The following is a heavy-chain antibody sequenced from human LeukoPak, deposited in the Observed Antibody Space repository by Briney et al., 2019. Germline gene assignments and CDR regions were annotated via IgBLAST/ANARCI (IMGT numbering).Heavy chain of an antibody. D-gene: IGHD5-18*01. CDR3: ARLFAGYRYGFYFEY. Sequence: GESLKISCKGSGYSFTSDWIGWVRQMPGKGLEWMGIIYPGDSETRYSPSFQGQVTISADKSISTAYLQWSSLKASDTAMYYCARLFAGYRYGFYFEYWGQGTLVTVSS. CDR1: GYSFTSDW. CDR2: IYPGDSET. J-gene: IGHJ4*02. V-gene: IGHV5-51*01.